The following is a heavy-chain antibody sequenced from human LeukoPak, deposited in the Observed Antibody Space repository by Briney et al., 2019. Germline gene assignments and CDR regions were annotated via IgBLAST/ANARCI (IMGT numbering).Heavy chain of an antibody. D-gene: IGHD2-21*02. Sequence: GGSLRLSCAASGFTFSSHAMSWVRQAPGKGLEWVSAISGSGGSTYYADSVKGRFTISRDNSKNTLYLHMNSLRAEDTAVYYCAKVVVTTGWYFDLWGRGTLVTVSS. V-gene: IGHV3-23*01. CDR2: ISGSGGST. CDR1: GFTFSSHA. J-gene: IGHJ2*01. CDR3: AKVVVTTGWYFDL.